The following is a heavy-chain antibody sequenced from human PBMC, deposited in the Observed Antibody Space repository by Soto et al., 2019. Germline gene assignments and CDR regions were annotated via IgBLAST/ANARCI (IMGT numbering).Heavy chain of an antibody. CDR2: IIPIFGTA. J-gene: IGHJ6*02. CDR3: ARAGASEGGLDV. CDR1: GGTFSSYA. Sequence: QVQLVQSGAEVKKPGSSVKVSCKASGGTFSSYAISWVRQAPGQGLEWMGGIIPIFGTANYAQKFQGRVTITGDEAKSTAYMELSSLRAEDTCVYYCARAGASEGGLDVWGQGTTVTVSS. V-gene: IGHV1-69*01.